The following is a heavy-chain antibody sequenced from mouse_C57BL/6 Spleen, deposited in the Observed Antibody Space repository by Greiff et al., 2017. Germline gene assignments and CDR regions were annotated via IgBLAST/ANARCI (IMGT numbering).Heavy chain of an antibody. V-gene: IGHV5-16*01. CDR1: GFTFSDYY. CDR2: INYDGSST. Sequence: EVKVVESEGGLVQPGSSMKLSCTASGFTFSDYYMAWVRQVPEKGLEWVANINYDGSSTYYLDSLKSRFIISSANAKNLLNLQISSLKSEDTATYYCARPGTGTGYFDVWGTGTTVTVSS. CDR3: ARPGTGTGYFDV. D-gene: IGHD4-1*01. J-gene: IGHJ1*03.